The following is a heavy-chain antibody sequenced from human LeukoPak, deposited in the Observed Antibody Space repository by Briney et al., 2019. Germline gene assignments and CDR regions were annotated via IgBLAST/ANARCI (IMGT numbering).Heavy chain of an antibody. J-gene: IGHJ2*01. D-gene: IGHD2-15*01. CDR2: VIPIFGTA. CDR1: GGTFSSYA. V-gene: IGHV1-69*01. CDR3: AREGDCSGGSCPYWYFDL. Sequence: ASVKVFCKASGGTFSSYAISWGRQAPGQGLEWMGGVIPIFGTANYAQKFQGRVTITADESTSTAYMELSSLRSEDTAVYYCAREGDCSGGSCPYWYFDLWGRGTLVTVSS.